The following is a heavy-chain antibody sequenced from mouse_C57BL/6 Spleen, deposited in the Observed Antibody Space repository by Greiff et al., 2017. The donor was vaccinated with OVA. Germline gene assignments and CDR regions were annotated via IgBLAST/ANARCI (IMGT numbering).Heavy chain of an antibody. CDR1: GYTFTSYW. Sequence: QVQLQQPGAELVRPGTSVKLSCKASGYTFTSYWMHWVKQRPGQGLEWIGVIDPSDSYTNYNQKFKGKATLTVDTSSSTAYMQLSSLTSEDSAVYYCARGGNSSGGFAYWGQGTLVTVSA. CDR2: IDPSDSYT. D-gene: IGHD3-2*02. J-gene: IGHJ3*01. V-gene: IGHV1-59*01. CDR3: ARGGNSSGGFAY.